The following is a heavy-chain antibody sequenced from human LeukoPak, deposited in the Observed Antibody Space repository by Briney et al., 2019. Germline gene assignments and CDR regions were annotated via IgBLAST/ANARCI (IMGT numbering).Heavy chain of an antibody. J-gene: IGHJ4*02. CDR1: GFTFSSYE. V-gene: IGHV3-48*03. CDR2: ISSSGSTI. D-gene: IGHD3-22*01. Sequence: GGSLRLSCAASGFTFSSYEMNWVRQAPGKGLEWVSYISSSGSTIYYADSVKGRFTISRDNAKNSLYLQMNSLRAEDTAVYYCARVRYYDSSGYWYYFDYWGQGTLVTVSS. CDR3: ARVRYYDSSGYWYYFDY.